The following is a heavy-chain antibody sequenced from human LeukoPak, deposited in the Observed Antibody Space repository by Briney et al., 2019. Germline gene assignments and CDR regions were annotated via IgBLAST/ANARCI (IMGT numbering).Heavy chain of an antibody. Sequence: SETLSPTCTVSGGSISSSSYWWGWIRQPPGKGLEWIGSIYYSGSTYYNPSLKSRVTISVDTSKNQFSLKLSSVTAADTAVYYCASPLGYCSSTDCYGDYWGQGTLVTVSS. CDR1: GGSISSSSYW. D-gene: IGHD2-2*01. J-gene: IGHJ4*02. CDR2: IYYSGST. CDR3: ASPLGYCSSTDCYGDY. V-gene: IGHV4-39*01.